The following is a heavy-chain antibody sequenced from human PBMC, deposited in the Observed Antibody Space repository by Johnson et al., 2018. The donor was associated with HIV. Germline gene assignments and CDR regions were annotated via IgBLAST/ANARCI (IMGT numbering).Heavy chain of an antibody. CDR1: GFTFSSYA. CDR3: ARAYIFWSGENDAFDI. J-gene: IGHJ3*02. V-gene: IGHV3-23*04. D-gene: IGHD3-3*01. CDR2: ISGSGGST. Sequence: VQLVESGGGVVQPGGSLRLSCAASGFTFSSYAMSWVRQAPGKGLEWVSAISGSGGSTYYADSVKGRFTIYRDNSKNTLYLQMNSLRAEDTAVYYCARAYIFWSGENDAFDIWGQGTMVTVSS.